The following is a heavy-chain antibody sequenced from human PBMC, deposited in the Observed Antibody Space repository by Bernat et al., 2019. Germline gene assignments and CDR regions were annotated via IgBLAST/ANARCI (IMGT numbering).Heavy chain of an antibody. Sequence: EVQLVESGGGLVQPGGSLKLSCASSGFTFSGSAMHWVRQASGKGLEWVGRIRSKANSYATAYAASVKGRFTISRDDSKNTAYLQMNSLKTEDTAMNSSTRLGYSYNQYSYYYYGMDDWGQGTTVTVSS. CDR1: GFTFSGSA. CDR2: IRSKANSYAT. D-gene: IGHD5-18*01. J-gene: IGHJ6*02. CDR3: TRLGYSYNQYSYYYYGMDD. V-gene: IGHV3-73*01.